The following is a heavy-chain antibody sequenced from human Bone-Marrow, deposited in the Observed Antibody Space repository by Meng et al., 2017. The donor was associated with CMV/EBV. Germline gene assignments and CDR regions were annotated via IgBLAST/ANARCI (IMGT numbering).Heavy chain of an antibody. Sequence: CGVSGFTLSDYWMHWVRQAPGKGLVWVSRINTDGSNTIYADSVKGRFTISRDNAKDTLYLQMNSLRAEDTAVYYCARDPHSRSSLDYWGQGTLVTVSS. CDR3: ARDPHSRSSLDY. CDR2: INTDGSNT. D-gene: IGHD6-6*01. CDR1: GFTLSDYW. V-gene: IGHV3-74*01. J-gene: IGHJ4*02.